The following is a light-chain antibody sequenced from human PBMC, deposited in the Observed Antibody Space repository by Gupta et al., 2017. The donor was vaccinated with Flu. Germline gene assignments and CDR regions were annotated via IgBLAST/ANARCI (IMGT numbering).Light chain of an antibody. Sequence: PSFLSASIGDRVTITCRASQGISSYLAWYQQKPGKAPNLLIYAASTLQSGVPSRFSGSLSGREFTLTISSLRPEDFATYYCQQVNSSPSTFGQGTKLEIK. CDR1: QGISSY. V-gene: IGKV1-9*01. CDR2: AAS. J-gene: IGKJ2*01. CDR3: QQVNSSPST.